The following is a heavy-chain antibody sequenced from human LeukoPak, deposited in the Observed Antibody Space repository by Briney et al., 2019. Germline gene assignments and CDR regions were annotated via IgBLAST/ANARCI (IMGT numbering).Heavy chain of an antibody. CDR3: ARDLYNYYGSGSYYP. D-gene: IGHD3-10*01. CDR1: GYTFTSYG. CDR2: ISAYNGNT. J-gene: IGHJ5*02. Sequence: ASVKVSCKASGYTFTSYGISWVRQAPGQGLEWMGWISAYNGNTNYAQKLQGRVTMTTDTSTSTAYMELRSLRSDDTAVYYCARDLYNYYGSGSYYPWGQGTLVTVSS. V-gene: IGHV1-18*01.